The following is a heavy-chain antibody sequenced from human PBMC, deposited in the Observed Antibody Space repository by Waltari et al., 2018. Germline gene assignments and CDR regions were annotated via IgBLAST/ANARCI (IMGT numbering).Heavy chain of an antibody. CDR1: GFTISKYA. CDR3: ARESDSYGLK. D-gene: IGHD5-18*01. CDR2: ISYDGSNK. V-gene: IGHV3-30-3*01. J-gene: IGHJ4*02. Sequence: QVQLVESGGGVVQPGRSLRLSCSASGFTISKYAMHWVRQAPGKGLEWVAVISYDGSNKYYADSVKGRFTISRDSSKNMLYLQMNSLRTEDTAVYYCARESDSYGLKWGQGTLATVSS.